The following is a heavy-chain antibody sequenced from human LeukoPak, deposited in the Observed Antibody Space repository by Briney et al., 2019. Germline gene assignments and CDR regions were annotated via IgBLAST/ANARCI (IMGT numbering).Heavy chain of an antibody. CDR3: ARDVSDYYDSSGLGNWFDP. Sequence: ASVKVSCKASGYTLTSYGISWVRQAPGQGLEWMGWISAYNGNTNYAQKLQGRVTMTTDTSTSTAYMELRSLRSDDTAVYYCARDVSDYYDSSGLGNWFDPWGQGTLVTVSS. D-gene: IGHD3-22*01. V-gene: IGHV1-18*01. J-gene: IGHJ5*02. CDR2: ISAYNGNT. CDR1: GYTLTSYG.